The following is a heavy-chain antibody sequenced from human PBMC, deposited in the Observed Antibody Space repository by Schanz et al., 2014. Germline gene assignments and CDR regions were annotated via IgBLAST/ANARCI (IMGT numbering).Heavy chain of an antibody. J-gene: IGHJ4*02. CDR1: GGTFSSYT. CDR3: ARGYGDSPTDF. Sequence: QLQLVQSGAEVKKPGSSVKVSCKLSGGTFSSYTISWIRQAPGQGLEWMGRIIPVLAIADYAQKFQGRVTITADKSTSTAYMELSSLRSEDTAVYYCARGYGDSPTDFWGQGTLVTVSS. CDR2: IIPVLAIA. D-gene: IGHD4-17*01. V-gene: IGHV1-69*02.